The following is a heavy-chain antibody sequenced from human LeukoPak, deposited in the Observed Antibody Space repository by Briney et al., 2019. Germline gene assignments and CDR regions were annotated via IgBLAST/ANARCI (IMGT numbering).Heavy chain of an antibody. Sequence: ASVKVSFRASGYTFTGYYIHWVRQAPGQGLEWMGWINPNSGETNYARNFQGRVTLTRDTSISTAYMEVSRLTSDDTAVYYCAKDSNDDRGYCYYWGQGTLVTVSS. CDR1: GYTFTGYY. CDR3: AKDSNDDRGYCYY. J-gene: IGHJ4*02. D-gene: IGHD3-22*01. CDR2: INPNSGET. V-gene: IGHV1-2*02.